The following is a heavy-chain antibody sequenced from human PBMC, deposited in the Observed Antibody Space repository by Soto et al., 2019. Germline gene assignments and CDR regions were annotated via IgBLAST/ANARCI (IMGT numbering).Heavy chain of an antibody. CDR1: GFSLSTSGVG. V-gene: IGHV2-5*01. CDR2: IYWNDDK. Sequence: ITLKESGPTLVKPTQTLTLTCTFSGFSLSTSGVGVGRIPQPPGTDLEWLALIYWNDDKRYSPPLTSRLTITQDTCKNQVFLTINNMDPVDTATYYCEHNGSSRGSFDICGRGIMVTVSS. D-gene: IGHD3-10*01. J-gene: IGHJ3*02. CDR3: EHNGSSRGSFDI.